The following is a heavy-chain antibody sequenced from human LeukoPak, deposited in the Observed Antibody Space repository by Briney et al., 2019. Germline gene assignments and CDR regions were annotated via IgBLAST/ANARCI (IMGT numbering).Heavy chain of an antibody. Sequence: HPGGSLRLSCAASGFTFSSYGMHWVRQAPGEGLEWVAFIRYDGSNKYYADSVKGRFTISRDNSKNTLYLHVNSLRAEDTAVYYCARARSSYGYGDAFDIWGQGTMVTVSS. CDR1: GFTFSSYG. CDR2: IRYDGSNK. D-gene: IGHD5-18*01. CDR3: ARARSSYGYGDAFDI. J-gene: IGHJ3*02. V-gene: IGHV3-30*02.